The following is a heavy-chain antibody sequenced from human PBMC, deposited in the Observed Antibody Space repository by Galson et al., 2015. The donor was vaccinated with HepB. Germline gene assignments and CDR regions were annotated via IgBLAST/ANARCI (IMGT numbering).Heavy chain of an antibody. CDR3: TTSEAYYYDSSGYQPFDY. Sequence: SLRLSCAASGFTFSNAWMNWVRQAPGKGLEWVGRIKSKTDGGTTDYAAPVKGRFTISRDDSKNTLYLQMNSLKTEDTAVYYCTTSEAYYYDSSGYQPFDYWGQGTLVTVSS. V-gene: IGHV3-15*07. J-gene: IGHJ4*02. CDR1: GFTFSNAW. CDR2: IKSKTDGGTT. D-gene: IGHD3-22*01.